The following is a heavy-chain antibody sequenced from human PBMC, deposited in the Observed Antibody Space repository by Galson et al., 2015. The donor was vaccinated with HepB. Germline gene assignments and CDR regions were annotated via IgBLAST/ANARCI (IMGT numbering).Heavy chain of an antibody. J-gene: IGHJ6*02. CDR3: AKDPTYYYDSSGYYYSEGMDV. D-gene: IGHD3-22*01. Sequence: SLRLSCAASGFTFSDYYMSWIRQAPGKGLEWVSYISSSSSYTNYADSVKGRFTISRDNAKNSLYLQMNSLRAEDTAVYYCAKDPTYYYDSSGYYYSEGMDVWGQGTTVTVS. V-gene: IGHV3-11*06. CDR1: GFTFSDYY. CDR2: ISSSSSYT.